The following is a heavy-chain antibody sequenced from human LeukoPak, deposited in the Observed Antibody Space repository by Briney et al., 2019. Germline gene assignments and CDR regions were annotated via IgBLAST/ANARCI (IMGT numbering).Heavy chain of an antibody. D-gene: IGHD6-13*01. CDR3: ARRARATAGGDYFDQ. CDR2: IYYSGNT. Sequence: SETLSLTCTVSGGSISSYYWTWIRQPPGKALEWIGYIYYSGNTNYNPSLKSRVTISLDTSRNQFSLKLSSVTAADTTVYYCARRARATAGGDYFDQWGQGTLVTVSP. CDR1: GGSISSYY. J-gene: IGHJ4*02. V-gene: IGHV4-59*08.